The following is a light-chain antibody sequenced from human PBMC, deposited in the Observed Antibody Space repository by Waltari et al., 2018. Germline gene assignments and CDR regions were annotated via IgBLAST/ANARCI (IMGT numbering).Light chain of an antibody. CDR2: GAS. CDR1: QSVSSSY. V-gene: IGKV3-20*01. Sequence: EIVLTQSPGTLSLSPGERATLSCRASQSVSSSYLAWYQQKPGQAPRLLIYGASSRATGIPDRFSGSGSGTDFTLIISRLEPEDFAVYYCQQYGSSPRNFGGGTKVEIK. CDR3: QQYGSSPRN. J-gene: IGKJ4*01.